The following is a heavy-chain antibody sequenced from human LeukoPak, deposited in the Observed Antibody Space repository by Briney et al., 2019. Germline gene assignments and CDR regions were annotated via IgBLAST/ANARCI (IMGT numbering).Heavy chain of an antibody. CDR3: AREGIAVAYAFDI. V-gene: IGHV3-21*01. CDR2: ISSSSSYI. CDR1: GFTFSSYS. D-gene: IGHD6-19*01. Sequence: GGSLRLSCAASGFTFSSYSMNWVRQAPGKGLEWVSSISSSSSYIYCADSVKGRFTISRDNAKNSLYLQMNSLRAEDTAVYYCAREGIAVAYAFDIWGQGTMVTVSS. J-gene: IGHJ3*02.